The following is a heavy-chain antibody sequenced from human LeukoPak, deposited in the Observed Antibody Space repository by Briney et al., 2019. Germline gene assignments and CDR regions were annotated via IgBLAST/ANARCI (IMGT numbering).Heavy chain of an antibody. V-gene: IGHV1-2*02. CDR1: GYTFTGYY. D-gene: IGHD6-13*01. J-gene: IGHJ4*02. CDR3: ARDVGSNANDS. Sequence: ASVKVSCKASGYTFTGYYMHWVRQAPGQGLEWMGWINPNSGGTNYAQKFQGRVTLTRDTSISTAYMELSRMRSDDTAVYYRARDVGSNANDSWGQGTLVTVSS. CDR2: INPNSGGT.